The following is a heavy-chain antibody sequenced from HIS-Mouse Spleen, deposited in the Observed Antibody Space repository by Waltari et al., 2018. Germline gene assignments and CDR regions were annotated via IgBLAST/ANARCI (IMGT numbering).Heavy chain of an antibody. V-gene: IGHV4-34*01. CDR2: IKHSGST. J-gene: IGHJ3*02. CDR3: ARGPLGPDALDI. Sequence: QVQLQQWGAGLLKPSETLSLTCAVYGGSFSGYYWSWIGQPPGKGLEWIGEIKHSGSTNYTPSRKSRVTISVDTSKNQFSLKLSSVTAADTAVYYCARGPLGPDALDIWGQGTMVTVSS. CDR1: GGSFSGYY.